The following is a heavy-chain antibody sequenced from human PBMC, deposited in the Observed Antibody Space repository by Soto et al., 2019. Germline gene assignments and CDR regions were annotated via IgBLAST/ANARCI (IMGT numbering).Heavy chain of an antibody. CDR2: IWYDGSNK. J-gene: IGHJ4*02. Sequence: QVQLVESGGGVVQPGRSLRLSCAASGFTFSSYGMHWVRQAPGKGLEWVAVIWYDGSNKYYADSVKGRFTISRDNSKNTLYLQMNSLRAEDTAVYYCAREVGTMTGGFDYWGQGTLVTVSS. CDR1: GFTFSSYG. CDR3: AREVGTMTGGFDY. V-gene: IGHV3-33*01. D-gene: IGHD3-22*01.